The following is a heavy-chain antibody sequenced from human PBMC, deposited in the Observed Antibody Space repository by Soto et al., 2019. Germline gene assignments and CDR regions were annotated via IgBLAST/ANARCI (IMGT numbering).Heavy chain of an antibody. CDR1: GFTFSSYA. D-gene: IGHD5-12*01. CDR3: ARDRASSGYDPYYGMDV. Sequence: HPGGSLRLSCAASGFTFSSYAMHWVRQAPGKGLEWVAVISYDGSNKYYADSVKGRFTISRDNSKNTLYLQMNSLRAEDTAVYYRARDRASSGYDPYYGMDVWGQGTTVTVSS. J-gene: IGHJ6*02. CDR2: ISYDGSNK. V-gene: IGHV3-30-3*01.